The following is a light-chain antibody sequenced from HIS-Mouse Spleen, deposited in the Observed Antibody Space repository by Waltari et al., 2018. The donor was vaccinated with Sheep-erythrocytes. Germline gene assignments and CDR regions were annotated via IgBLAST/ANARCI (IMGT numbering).Light chain of an antibody. CDR3: QQYNNWPPPYT. Sequence: EIVMTQSPATLSVSPGERATISCRASQSVSSNLAWYQQKHGQAPRLLIYGASTRATGIPARFSGSGSWTEFTLTISSMQSEDFAVYYCQQYNNWPPPYTFGQGTKLEIK. CDR1: QSVSSN. J-gene: IGKJ2*01. CDR2: GAS. V-gene: IGKV3-15*01.